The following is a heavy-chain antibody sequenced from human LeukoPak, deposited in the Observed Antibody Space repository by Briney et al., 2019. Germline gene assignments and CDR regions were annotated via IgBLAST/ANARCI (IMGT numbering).Heavy chain of an antibody. V-gene: IGHV4-39*01. J-gene: IGHJ6*03. D-gene: IGHD3-10*01. CDR3: ARGSGSSFYYYYYMDV. Sequence: PSETLSLTCTVSGGSISSSSYYWGWIRQPPGKGLEWIGSIYYSGSTYYNPSLKSRVTISVDTSKNQFSLKLSSVTAADTAVYYCARGSGSSFYYYYYMDVWGKGTTVTISS. CDR1: GGSISSSSYY. CDR2: IYYSGST.